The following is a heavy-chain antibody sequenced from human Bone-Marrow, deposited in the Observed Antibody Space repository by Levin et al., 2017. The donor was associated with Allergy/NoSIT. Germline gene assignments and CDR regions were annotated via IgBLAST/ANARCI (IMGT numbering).Heavy chain of an antibody. V-gene: IGHV4-34*01. CDR2: INHSGST. Sequence: SQTLSLTCAVYGGSFSGYYWSWIRQPPGKGLEWIGEINHSGSTNYNPSLKSRVTISVDTSKNQFSLKLSSVTAADTAVYYCARAQRTYCSSTSCLIGGWFDPWGQGTLVTVPS. J-gene: IGHJ5*02. CDR1: GGSFSGYY. CDR3: ARAQRTYCSSTSCLIGGWFDP. D-gene: IGHD2-2*01.